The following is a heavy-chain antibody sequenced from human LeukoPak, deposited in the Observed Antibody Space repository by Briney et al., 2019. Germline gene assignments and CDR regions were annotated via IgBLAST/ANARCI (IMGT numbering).Heavy chain of an antibody. Sequence: GGSLRLSCAASGFTFSSYAMHWVRQAPGKGLEWVAVISYDRSNKYYADSVKGRFTISRDNSKNTLYLQMNSLRAEDTAVYYCARGSIGEPYDYWGQGTLVTVSS. CDR2: ISYDRSNK. CDR1: GFTFSSYA. CDR3: ARGSIGEPYDY. J-gene: IGHJ4*02. D-gene: IGHD1-26*01. V-gene: IGHV3-30-3*01.